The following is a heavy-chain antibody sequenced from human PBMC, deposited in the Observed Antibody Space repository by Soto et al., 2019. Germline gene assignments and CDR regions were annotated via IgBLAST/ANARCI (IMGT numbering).Heavy chain of an antibody. CDR2: IIPILGIA. Sequence: QVQLVQSGAEVKKPGSSVKVSCKASGGTFSSYTISWVRQAPGQGLEWMGRIIPILGIANYAQKFQGRVTITREKSTGIAYKELRSLRSEGPAVYYCSEGREYPQQVVWGRTDAFDIWGQGTMVTVSS. J-gene: IGHJ3*02. CDR3: SEGREYPQQVVWGRTDAFDI. V-gene: IGHV1-69*02. CDR1: GGTFSSYT. D-gene: IGHD3-16*01.